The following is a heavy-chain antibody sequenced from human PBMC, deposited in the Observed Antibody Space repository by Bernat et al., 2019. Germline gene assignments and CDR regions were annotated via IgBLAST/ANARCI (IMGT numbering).Heavy chain of an antibody. CDR1: SDSISSYY. J-gene: IGHJ4*02. V-gene: IGHV4-59*08. CDR2: VYYSRNS. D-gene: IGHD1-26*01. CDR3: ARHRNKGESGPTFDY. Sequence: QVQLQESGPGLVKPSETLSPTCTVSSDSISSYYWSWIRQPPGDGLEWIGCVYYSRNSDYNPSLKSRATISIDTSKNQVSLSLSAVTAADTAVYFCARHRNKGESGPTFDYWGQGTLVTVSS.